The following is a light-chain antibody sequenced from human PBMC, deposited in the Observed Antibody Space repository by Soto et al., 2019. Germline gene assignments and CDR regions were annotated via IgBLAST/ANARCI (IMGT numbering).Light chain of an antibody. V-gene: IGKV1-27*01. Sequence: DIQMTQSPSSLSASVGDRVTITCRASQGIGNYLAWYQQKPGKVPKLLIYAASTSHSGVPSRFSGSGSGTDFTLTISSLQPEDVATYYCQKYTTAPWTFGQGTKVEIK. CDR1: QGIGNY. CDR3: QKYTTAPWT. CDR2: AAS. J-gene: IGKJ1*01.